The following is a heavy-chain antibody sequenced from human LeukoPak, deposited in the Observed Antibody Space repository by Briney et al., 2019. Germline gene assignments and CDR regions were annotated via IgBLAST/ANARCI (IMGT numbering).Heavy chain of an antibody. Sequence: GRSLRLSCAASGFTFDDYAMHWVRHAPGKGLEWVSGISWNSGSIGYADSVKGRFTISRDNAKNTLNLQMNSLRAEDTAVYYCARDLGQYYDTSDNWFDPWGQGTLVTVSS. CDR1: GFTFDDYA. CDR2: ISWNSGSI. J-gene: IGHJ5*02. CDR3: ARDLGQYYDTSDNWFDP. D-gene: IGHD3-22*01. V-gene: IGHV3-9*01.